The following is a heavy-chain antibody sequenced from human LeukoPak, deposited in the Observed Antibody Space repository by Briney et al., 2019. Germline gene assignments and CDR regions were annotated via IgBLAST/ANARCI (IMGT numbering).Heavy chain of an antibody. J-gene: IGHJ4*02. V-gene: IGHV1-18*01. D-gene: IGHD3-9*01. CDR1: GYTFTSYV. Sequence: ASVKVSCMASGYTFTSYVISWVRQAPGQGLEWMGWISAYNGNTDYAQKLQGRVTITTDTSTSTDYMELRSLRSDDTAVYYCARSTGDFYDILTGYRVYFDYWGQGTLVTVSS. CDR2: ISAYNGNT. CDR3: ARSTGDFYDILTGYRVYFDY.